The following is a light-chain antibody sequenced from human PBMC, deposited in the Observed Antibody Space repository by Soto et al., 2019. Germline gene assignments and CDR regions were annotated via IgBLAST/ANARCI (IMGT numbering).Light chain of an antibody. J-gene: IGKJ1*01. CDR2: RAS. CDR3: QQYNSYSWT. Sequence: DIQMTQSPSTLSASVRDTVTVTCRASQSVSGWLAWYQQKPGKAPKLLIYRASSLQSGVPSRFSGSGSGTEFTLTISSLQPDDFATYYCQQYNSYSWTFGQGTKVDIK. CDR1: QSVSGW. V-gene: IGKV1-5*03.